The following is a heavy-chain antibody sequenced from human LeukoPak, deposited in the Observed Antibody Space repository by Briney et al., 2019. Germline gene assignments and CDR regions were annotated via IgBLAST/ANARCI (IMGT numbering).Heavy chain of an antibody. J-gene: IGHJ4*02. Sequence: SQTLSLTCTVSGGSISSGGYYWSWIRQHPGKGLEWIGYIYYSGSTYYNPSLKSRVTISVDTSKNQFSLKLSSVTAADTAVYYCARVSNKGIVVVSGGYSYGGIDYWGQGTLVTVSS. CDR1: GGSISSGGYY. CDR2: IYYSGST. CDR3: ARVSNKGIVVVSGGYSYGGIDY. D-gene: IGHD5-18*01. V-gene: IGHV4-31*03.